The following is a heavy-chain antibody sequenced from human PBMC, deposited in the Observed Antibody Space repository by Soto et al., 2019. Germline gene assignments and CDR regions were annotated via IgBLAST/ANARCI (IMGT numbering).Heavy chain of an antibody. CDR1: GFTLRGRW. CDR2: IDNAGTDS. D-gene: IGHD3-10*01. CDR3: ARGWFGPDV. Sequence: EVQLVESGGGLVQPGGSLRLSCAASGFTLRGRWMPWVRQAPGKGLVWVSGIDNAGTDSTYADSVKGRFTSSRDNAKNMLYLQMNSLRVEDTAVYYCARGWFGPDVWGKGTTVTVSS. J-gene: IGHJ6*04. V-gene: IGHV3-74*01.